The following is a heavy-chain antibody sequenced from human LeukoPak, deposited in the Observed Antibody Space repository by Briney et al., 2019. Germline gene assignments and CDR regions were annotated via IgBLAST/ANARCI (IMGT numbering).Heavy chain of an antibody. CDR3: ARDRMDTGTYFDY. D-gene: IGHD5-18*01. CDR1: GYTFTTYG. J-gene: IGHJ4*02. V-gene: IGHV1-18*01. CDR2: ISTYNGNT. Sequence: VASVKVSCKSSGYTFTTYGITWVRQAPGQGVKGMGWISTYNGNTNYAQKLQGRVTMTTDTYSSTAYMELRSLRSDDTAMSYCARDRMDTGTYFDYWGQGTLVTVSS.